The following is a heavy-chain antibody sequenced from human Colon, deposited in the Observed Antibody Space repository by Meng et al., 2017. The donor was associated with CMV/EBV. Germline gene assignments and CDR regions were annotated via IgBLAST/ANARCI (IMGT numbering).Heavy chain of an antibody. CDR2: IFRDGST. CDR1: NGSFSGYF. V-gene: IGHV4-34*12. Sequence: QVHTQPWGAGLLKPSETLSLPCGVYNGSFSGYFWTWIRQPPGKGLEWIGEIFRDGSTKYNPSLQSRVTMSVDASKNHFSLNLRSVTAAGTAVYFCARATKPNCWEVLEYWGQGTLVTVSS. J-gene: IGHJ4*02. D-gene: IGHD2-2*01. CDR3: ARATKPNCWEVLEY.